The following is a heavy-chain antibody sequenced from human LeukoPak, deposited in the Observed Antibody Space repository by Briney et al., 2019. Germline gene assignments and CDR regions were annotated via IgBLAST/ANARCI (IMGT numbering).Heavy chain of an antibody. CDR1: GYTSTAYY. J-gene: IGHJ5*02. CDR3: ARTREYSSSWYFPPFGP. V-gene: IGHV1-2*02. D-gene: IGHD6-13*01. Sequence: PRASVKVSCEASGYTSTAYYMNWVRQAPGQGLEWMGWINPNSGATNYAQKFQGRVTMTRDPSISTAYMELSGLTSDDTAVYYCARTREYSSSWYFPPFGPWGQGTLVTVSS. CDR2: INPNSGAT.